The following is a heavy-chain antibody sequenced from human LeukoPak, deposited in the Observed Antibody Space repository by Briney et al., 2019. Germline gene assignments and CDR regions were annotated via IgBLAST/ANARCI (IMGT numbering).Heavy chain of an antibody. J-gene: IGHJ4*02. D-gene: IGHD3-16*01. CDR2: LYDIGST. V-gene: IGHV4-59*11. CDR1: GVSIGSLY. CDR3: GRGGVLKSVDY. Sequence: SETLSLTCTVSGVSIGSLYWIWIRQTPGKGLEWIGYLYDIGSTKYNPSLKRRVNISDDTFKNHFLQRLSSATAADTADYYWGRGGVLKSVDYWGQGTLVAVSS.